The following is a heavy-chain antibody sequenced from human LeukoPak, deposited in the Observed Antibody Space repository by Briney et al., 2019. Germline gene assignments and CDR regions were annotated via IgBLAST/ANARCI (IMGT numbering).Heavy chain of an antibody. J-gene: IGHJ4*02. CDR2: ISSSSSYT. D-gene: IGHD5-24*01. V-gene: IGHV3-11*05. CDR1: GFTFSDYY. Sequence: GGSLRLSCEASGFTFSDYYMSWIRQAPGKGLEWVSYISSSSSYTNYADSVKGRFTISRDNPRNSLYLQMNSLRAEDTAVYYCARASKRMATAGLADSWGQGTLVTVSS. CDR3: ARASKRMATAGLADS.